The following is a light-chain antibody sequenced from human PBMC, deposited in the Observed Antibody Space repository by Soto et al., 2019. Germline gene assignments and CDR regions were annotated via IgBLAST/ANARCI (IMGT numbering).Light chain of an antibody. V-gene: IGKV3-15*01. CDR3: QQYHIWPSWT. CDR2: GAS. CDR1: QSVSLS. J-gene: IGKJ1*01. Sequence: EIVLTQSPATLSVSLGDSATLSCRASQSVSLSLAWYQMRHGQPPRLLIYGASTRATDIPARFSGSGSGTDFTLTISSLQSEDFAVYFCQQYHIWPSWTFGQGTKVELK.